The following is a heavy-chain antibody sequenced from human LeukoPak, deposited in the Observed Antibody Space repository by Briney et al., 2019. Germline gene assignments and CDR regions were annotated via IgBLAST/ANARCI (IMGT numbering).Heavy chain of an antibody. J-gene: IGHJ6*02. Sequence: LPGGSLRLSCAASGFTFSSYWMSWVSQAPGKGLEWVANIKQDGSEKYYVDSVKGRFTISRDNAKNPLYLQMNSLRAEDTAVYYCARGTSYYPEYYYYGMDVWGQGTTVTVSS. CDR3: ARGTSYYPEYYYYGMDV. D-gene: IGHD3-10*01. CDR1: GFTFSSYW. V-gene: IGHV3-7*01. CDR2: IKQDGSEK.